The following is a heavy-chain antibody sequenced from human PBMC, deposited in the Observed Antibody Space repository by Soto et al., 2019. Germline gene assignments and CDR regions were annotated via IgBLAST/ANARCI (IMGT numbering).Heavy chain of an antibody. V-gene: IGHV3-23*01. J-gene: IGHJ3*02. D-gene: IGHD5-12*01. CDR1: GFTFNNYA. Sequence: GGSLRLSCAASGFTFNNYAMNWVRQAPGKGLEWVSALSGSGGSTYYADSVKGRFTISRDNSKNTLYLQMNSLRVEDTAVYYCAKGSYSTYDYNAFDIWGPGTMVTVSS. CDR2: LSGSGGST. CDR3: AKGSYSTYDYNAFDI.